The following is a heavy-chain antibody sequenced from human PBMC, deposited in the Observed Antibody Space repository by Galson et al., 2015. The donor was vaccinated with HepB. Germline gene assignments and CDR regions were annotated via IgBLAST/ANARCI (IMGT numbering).Heavy chain of an antibody. Sequence: SVKVSCKASGYTFTGYYMHWVRQAPGQGLEWMGWINPNSGGTNYAQKFQGWVTMTRDTSISTAYMELSRLRSDDTAVYYCAREPFYDSSGYYYDLVRAYGMDVWGQGTTVTVSS. CDR2: INPNSGGT. CDR1: GYTFTGYY. V-gene: IGHV1-2*04. J-gene: IGHJ6*02. CDR3: AREPFYDSSGYYYDLVRAYGMDV. D-gene: IGHD3-22*01.